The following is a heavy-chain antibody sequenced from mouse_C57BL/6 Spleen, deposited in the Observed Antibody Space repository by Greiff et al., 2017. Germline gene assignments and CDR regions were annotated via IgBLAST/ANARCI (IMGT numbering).Heavy chain of an antibody. J-gene: IGHJ3*01. CDR3: ARASAWFAY. V-gene: IGHV14-2*01. CDR1: GFNIKDYY. Sequence: EVQLQQSGAGLVKPGASVKLSCTASGFNIKDYYMHWVKQRPEQGLEWIGRIDPGGGDTKYAPKFQGKATITADTSSNTAYLQLSSLTAADTAVCDCARASAWFAYWGQGTLVTVSA. CDR2: IDPGGGDT.